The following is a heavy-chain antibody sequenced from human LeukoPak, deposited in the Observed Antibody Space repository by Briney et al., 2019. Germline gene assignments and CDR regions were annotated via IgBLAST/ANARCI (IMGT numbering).Heavy chain of an antibody. Sequence: GGSLRLSCAASGFTFSSYGMHWVRQAPGKGLEWVAFIRYDGSNKYYADSVKGRFTISRDNSKNTLYLQMNSLRAEDTAVYYCARFARYSYYMDVWGKGTTVTISS. D-gene: IGHD3-3*01. V-gene: IGHV3-30*02. CDR1: GFTFSSYG. CDR3: ARFARYSYYMDV. J-gene: IGHJ6*03. CDR2: IRYDGSNK.